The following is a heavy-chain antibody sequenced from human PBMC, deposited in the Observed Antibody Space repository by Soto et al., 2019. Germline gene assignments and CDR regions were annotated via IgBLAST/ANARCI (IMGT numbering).Heavy chain of an antibody. J-gene: IGHJ4*02. CDR1: GGSICRGGYY. V-gene: IGHV4-31*03. CDR2: IYYSGST. Sequence: PSDTMSLSCSVSGGSICRGGYYWSWIRQHPGKGLEWIGYIYYSGSTYYNPSLKSRVTISVDTSKNQFSLKLSSVTAADTAVYYCVRSLEYSSSYVAKYYFDYWGQGTLVTVSS. D-gene: IGHD6-6*01. CDR3: VRSLEYSSSYVAKYYFDY.